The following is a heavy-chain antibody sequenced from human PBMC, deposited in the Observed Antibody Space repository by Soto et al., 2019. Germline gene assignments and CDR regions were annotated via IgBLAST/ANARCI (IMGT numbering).Heavy chain of an antibody. Sequence: QVQLQESGPGLVKPSETLSLTCTVSGGSISNYYWSWIRQPPGKGLEWLAYIFYSGSTSYNPSLSRRLTMSVDPSKNQFSLTLTSVTAADTAVYYCARLAAEARGEAFDIWGQGTMVTVSS. CDR3: ARLAAEARGEAFDI. J-gene: IGHJ3*02. CDR1: GGSISNYY. V-gene: IGHV4-59*08. D-gene: IGHD6-13*01. CDR2: IFYSGST.